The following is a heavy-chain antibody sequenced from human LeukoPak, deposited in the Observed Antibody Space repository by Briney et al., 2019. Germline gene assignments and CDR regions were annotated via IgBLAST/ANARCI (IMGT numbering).Heavy chain of an antibody. Sequence: SETLSLTCTVSGGSISSYYWSWIRQPPGKGLEWIGYIYYSGSTNYNPSLKSRVTISVDTSKNQFSLKLSSVTAADTAVYYCARGWGYPGWQQLDFDYWGQGTLVTVSS. CDR1: GGSISSYY. CDR3: ARGWGYPGWQQLDFDY. J-gene: IGHJ4*02. CDR2: IYYSGST. D-gene: IGHD1-1*01. V-gene: IGHV4-59*01.